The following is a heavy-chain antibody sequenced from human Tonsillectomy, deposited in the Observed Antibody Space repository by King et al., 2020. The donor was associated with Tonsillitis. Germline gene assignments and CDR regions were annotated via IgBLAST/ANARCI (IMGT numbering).Heavy chain of an antibody. D-gene: IGHD6-13*01. Sequence: VQLVESGAEVKKPGESLMISCKASGYSFTSYWIGWVRQMPGKGLGWMGSIYPDDSYTTYSPSFQGQVTFSADKSVSTAYLQWSSLKASDTAIYYCARPISSSWYFDLWGRGTPVTVSS. CDR3: ARPISSSWYFDL. CDR2: IYPDDSYT. V-gene: IGHV5-51*01. J-gene: IGHJ2*01. CDR1: GYSFTSYW.